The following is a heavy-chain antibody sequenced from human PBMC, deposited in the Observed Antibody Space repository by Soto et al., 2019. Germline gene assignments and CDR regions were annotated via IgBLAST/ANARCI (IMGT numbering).Heavy chain of an antibody. V-gene: IGHV3-7*04. CDR3: ARGDYHDSSGPFSDAFDI. D-gene: IGHD3-22*01. J-gene: IGHJ3*02. CDR1: GFTFSSYW. CDR2: IKQDGSEK. Sequence: GGSLRLSCAASGFTFSSYWMSWVRQTPGKGLEWVANIKQDGSEKWYVDSVKGRFTISRDNAKKSLYLQMYSLRVEDTAVYYCARGDYHDSSGPFSDAFDIWGQGTMVTVSS.